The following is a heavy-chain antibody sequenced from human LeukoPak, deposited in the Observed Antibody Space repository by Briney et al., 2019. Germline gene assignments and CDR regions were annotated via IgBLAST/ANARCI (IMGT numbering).Heavy chain of an antibody. CDR2: IYHSGST. CDR3: ARVGELLSDY. J-gene: IGHJ4*02. D-gene: IGHD1-26*01. V-gene: IGHV4-59*12. CDR1: GGSISTYY. Sequence: SETLSLTCTVSGGSISTYYWSWIRQPPGKGLEWIGYIYHSGSTNYNPSLKSRVTISVDTSQNQFYLKLSSVTAADTAVYYCARVGELLSDYWGQGTLVTVSS.